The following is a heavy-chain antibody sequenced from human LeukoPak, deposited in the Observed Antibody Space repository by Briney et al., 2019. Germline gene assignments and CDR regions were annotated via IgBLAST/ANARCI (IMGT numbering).Heavy chain of an antibody. CDR2: SRNKASSYTT. J-gene: IGHJ3*02. V-gene: IGHV3-72*01. D-gene: IGHD6-13*01. CDR1: GFKFSDHY. Sequence: GGSQRLSCAASGFKFSDHYIDWVRQAPGKGLEWVGRSRNKASSYTTEYAASVEGRFTISRDVSESSLYLQMNSLRAEDTAVYYCARDTPIPAPGTLTDAFDIWGQGTMVTVSS. CDR3: ARDTPIPAPGTLTDAFDI.